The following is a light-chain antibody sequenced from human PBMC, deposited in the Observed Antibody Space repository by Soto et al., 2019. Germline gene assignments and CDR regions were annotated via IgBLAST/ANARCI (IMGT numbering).Light chain of an antibody. Sequence: QSVLTQPPSVSGAPGQRVTISCTGSSSNIGAGYDVHWYQQLPGTAPKLLIQGNSNRPSGVPDRFSVSKSGTSASLAITGLQAEDEADYYCQSYDSSLSGVVFGGGTKLTVI. CDR2: GNS. CDR3: QSYDSSLSGVV. CDR1: SSNIGAGYD. J-gene: IGLJ2*01. V-gene: IGLV1-40*01.